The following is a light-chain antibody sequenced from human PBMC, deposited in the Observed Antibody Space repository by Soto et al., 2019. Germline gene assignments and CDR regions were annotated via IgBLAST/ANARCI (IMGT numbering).Light chain of an antibody. J-gene: IGKJ3*01. CDR3: QQRSNWPPVFT. V-gene: IGKV1-5*03. CDR1: HTINAW. Sequence: DIQMTQSPSTLSASVGDRVTITCRASHTINAWVAWYQQRPGKAPKLLISKASSLESGVPSRFSASGSETEFTLTINSLQPDDFAVYYCQQRSNWPPVFTFGPGTKVDIK. CDR2: KAS.